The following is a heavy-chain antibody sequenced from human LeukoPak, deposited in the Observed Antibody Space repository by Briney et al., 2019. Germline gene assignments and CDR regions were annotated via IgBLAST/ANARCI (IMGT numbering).Heavy chain of an antibody. CDR2: ISYDGSNK. CDR3: ARDFDDYVWGSYRPLDY. Sequence: GRSLRLSCAASGFTFSSYAMHWVRQAPGKGLEWVAVISYDGSNKYYADSVKGRFTISRDNSKNTLYLQMNSLRAEDTAVYYCARDFDDYVWGSYRPLDYWGQGTLVTVPS. D-gene: IGHD3-16*02. CDR1: GFTFSSYA. V-gene: IGHV3-30-3*01. J-gene: IGHJ4*02.